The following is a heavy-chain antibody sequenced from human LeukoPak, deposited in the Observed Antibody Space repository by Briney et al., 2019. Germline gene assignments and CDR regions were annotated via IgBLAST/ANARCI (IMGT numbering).Heavy chain of an antibody. Sequence: PSETLSLTRAVSGYSISSGYYWGWIRQPPGKGLEWIGSIYHSGSTYYKPSLKSRVTISVDTSKNQFSLKLSSVTAADTAVYYCARGRAVAATGSLYYYYMDVWGKGTTVTVSS. CDR2: IYHSGST. CDR3: ARGRAVAATGSLYYYYMDV. CDR1: GYSISSGYY. D-gene: IGHD2-15*01. V-gene: IGHV4-38-2*01. J-gene: IGHJ6*03.